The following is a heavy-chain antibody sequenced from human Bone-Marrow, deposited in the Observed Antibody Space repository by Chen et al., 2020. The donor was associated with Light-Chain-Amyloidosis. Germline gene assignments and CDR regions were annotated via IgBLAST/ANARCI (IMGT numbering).Heavy chain of an antibody. CDR3: AKLGYQKADF. D-gene: IGHD7-27*01. CDR2: VLQDGTKQ. Sequence: QLVEXXEDLVKPGGSLRLSCGVSGLTFKNAWMSWVRQAPGKGLEWLAVVLQDGTKQYYADSILGRFTISRDTSKNTXXXXXXXXRPXXXGIYYCAKLGYQKADFWGQGTLVTVSP. V-gene: IGHV3-30*03. CDR1: GLTFKNAW. J-gene: IGHJ4*02.